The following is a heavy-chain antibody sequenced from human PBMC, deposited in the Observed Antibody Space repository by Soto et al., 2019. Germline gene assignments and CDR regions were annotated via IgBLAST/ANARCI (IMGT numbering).Heavy chain of an antibody. CDR3: ARGSITMVRGVTLRSYYYGMDV. CDR1: GGSISSGDYY. CDR2: IYYSGST. V-gene: IGHV4-30-4*01. D-gene: IGHD3-10*01. J-gene: IGHJ6*02. Sequence: QVQLQESGPGLVKTSETLSLTCTVSGGSISSGDYYWSWIRQPPGKGLEWIGYIYYSGSTYYNPSLKSRVTLSVDTSKNQFSLKLSSVTAADTAVYYCARGSITMVRGVTLRSYYYGMDVWGQGTTVPVSS.